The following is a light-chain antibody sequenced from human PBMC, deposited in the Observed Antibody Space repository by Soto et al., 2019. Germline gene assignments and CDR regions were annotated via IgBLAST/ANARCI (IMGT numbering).Light chain of an antibody. J-gene: IGKJ1*01. CDR1: QSVSSY. CDR3: QQRSNCPCT. Sequence: EIVLTQSPATLSLSPGERATLSCRASQSVSSYLAWYPQKPGQAPRLLIYDASNRATGIPARFRGSGSGTXXTXTXXSXXXXDFAVYYCQQRSNCPCTFGQGTKVEIK. V-gene: IGKV3-11*01. CDR2: DAS.